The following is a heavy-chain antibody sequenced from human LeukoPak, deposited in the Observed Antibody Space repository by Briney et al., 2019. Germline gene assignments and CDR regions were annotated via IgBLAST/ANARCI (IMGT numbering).Heavy chain of an antibody. Sequence: SETLSLTCAVYGGSFSGYYWSWIRQPPGKGLEWIGEINHSGSTNYNPSLKSRVTISVDTSKNQLSLKLSSVTAADTAVYYCARVNDSSSFDYWGQGTLVTVSS. CDR1: GGSFSGYY. CDR3: ARVNDSSSFDY. V-gene: IGHV4-34*01. CDR2: INHSGST. J-gene: IGHJ4*02. D-gene: IGHD6-13*01.